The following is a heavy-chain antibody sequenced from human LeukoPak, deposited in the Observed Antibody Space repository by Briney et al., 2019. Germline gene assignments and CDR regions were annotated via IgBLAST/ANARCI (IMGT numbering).Heavy chain of an antibody. CDR1: GFTFSSYW. Sequence: GGSLRLSCAASGFTFSSYWMSWVRQAPGEGLEWVANIKQDGSEKYYVDSVKGRFTISRDNAKNSLYLQMNSLRAEDTAVYYCARESAAHPLVDAFDIWGQGTMVTVSS. D-gene: IGHD6-13*01. V-gene: IGHV3-7*01. CDR2: IKQDGSEK. J-gene: IGHJ3*02. CDR3: ARESAAHPLVDAFDI.